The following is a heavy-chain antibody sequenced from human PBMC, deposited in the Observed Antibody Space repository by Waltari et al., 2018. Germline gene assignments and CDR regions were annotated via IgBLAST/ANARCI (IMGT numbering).Heavy chain of an antibody. Sequence: QVQLVESGGGVVQPGRSLRLSCAASGFTFSSYAMHWLRQAPGKGLEWVAVISYDGSNKYYADSVKGRFTISRDNSKNTLYLQMNSLRAEDTAVYYCAREGNYYYYYMDVWGKGTTVTISS. CDR2: ISYDGSNK. V-gene: IGHV3-30-3*01. CDR1: GFTFSSYA. CDR3: AREGNYYYYYMDV. J-gene: IGHJ6*03.